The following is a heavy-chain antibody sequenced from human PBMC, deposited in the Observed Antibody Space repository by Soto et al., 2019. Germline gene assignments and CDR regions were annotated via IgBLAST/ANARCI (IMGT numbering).Heavy chain of an antibody. J-gene: IGHJ6*02. CDR1: EFTFSSYW. V-gene: IGHV3-74*01. D-gene: IGHD3-10*01. Sequence: EVPLVESGGGLVRPGGSLRLSCVASEFTFSSYWMHWVRQVPGKGLVWVSRLNEDGSFTTYADSVKGRFTISRDNAKKTLYLQMNSLRAEDTAVYYCARDLSGRADVWGQGTTVTVSS. CDR3: ARDLSGRADV. CDR2: LNEDGSFT.